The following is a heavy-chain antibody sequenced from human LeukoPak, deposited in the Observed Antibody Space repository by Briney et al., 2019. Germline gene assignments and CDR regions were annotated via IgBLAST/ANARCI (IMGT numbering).Heavy chain of an antibody. CDR2: ISYDGSKE. Sequence: GGSLRLSCAASGFSLSSYAMHWVRQAPGKGLEWVAVISYDGSKEYYTDSVKGRFTISRDNSKNSLSLQVSSLRAEDTAVYYCAKTNGYYSDWGQGTLVTVSS. J-gene: IGHJ4*02. CDR3: AKTNGYYSD. D-gene: IGHD3-22*01. V-gene: IGHV3-30*04. CDR1: GFSLSSYA.